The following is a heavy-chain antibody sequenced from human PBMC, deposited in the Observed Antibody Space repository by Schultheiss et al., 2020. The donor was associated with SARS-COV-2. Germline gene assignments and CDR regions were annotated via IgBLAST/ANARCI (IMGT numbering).Heavy chain of an antibody. CDR1: GYTFTSYY. CDR3: ARGRKYYYYYGMDV. V-gene: IGHV1-8*03. J-gene: IGHJ6*02. CDR2: MNPNSGNT. Sequence: ASVKVSCKASGYTFTSYYMHWVRQATGQGLEWMGWMNPNSGNTGYAQKFQGRVTITRNTSISTAYMELSSLRSEDTAVYYCARGRKYYYYYGMDVWGQGTTVTVSS.